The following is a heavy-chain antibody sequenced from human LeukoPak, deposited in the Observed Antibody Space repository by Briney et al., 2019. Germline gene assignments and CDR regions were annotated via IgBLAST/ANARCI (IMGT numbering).Heavy chain of an antibody. J-gene: IGHJ4*02. V-gene: IGHV3-30*03. CDR2: ISYDGSNK. CDR3: ARGKGAAGRFYFDY. D-gene: IGHD6-13*01. CDR1: GFTFSSYG. Sequence: GGSLRLSCAASGFTFSSYGMHWVRQAPGKGLEWVAVISYDGSNKYCADSVKGRFTISRDNSKNTLYLQMNSLRAEDTAVYYCARGKGAAGRFYFDYWGQGTLVTVSS.